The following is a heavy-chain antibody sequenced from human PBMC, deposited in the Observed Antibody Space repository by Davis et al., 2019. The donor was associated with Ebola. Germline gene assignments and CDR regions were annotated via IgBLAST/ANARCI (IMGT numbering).Heavy chain of an antibody. Sequence: PSETLSLTCTVSGGSISSYYWSWIRQPPGKGLEWIGYIYYSGSTNYNPSLKSRVTISVDTSKNQFSLKLSSVTAADTAVYYCARGYFDWSYYYYGMDVWGQGTTVTVSS. D-gene: IGHD3-9*01. CDR2: IYYSGST. J-gene: IGHJ6*02. CDR3: ARGYFDWSYYYYGMDV. V-gene: IGHV4-59*01. CDR1: GGSISSYY.